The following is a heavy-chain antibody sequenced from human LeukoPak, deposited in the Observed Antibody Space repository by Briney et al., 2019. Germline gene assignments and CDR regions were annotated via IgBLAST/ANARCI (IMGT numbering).Heavy chain of an antibody. Sequence: SVKVSCKASGGTFSSYAISWVRQAPGQGLEWMGGIIPIFGTANYAQKFQGRVTITTDESTSTAYMELSSLRTEDTAVYYCARVGDYVYNWFDPWGQGTLVTVSS. CDR2: IIPIFGTA. V-gene: IGHV1-69*05. CDR3: ARVGDYVYNWFDP. J-gene: IGHJ5*02. CDR1: GGTFSSYA. D-gene: IGHD4-17*01.